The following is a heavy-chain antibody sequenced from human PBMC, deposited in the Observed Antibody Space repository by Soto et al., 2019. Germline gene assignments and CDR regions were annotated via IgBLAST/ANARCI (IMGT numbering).Heavy chain of an antibody. D-gene: IGHD4-17*01. CDR3: ANGRTVTTGFDY. Sequence: EVQLLESGGGLVQPGGSLRLSCAASGFTFSSYAMSWVRQAPGKGLEWVSAISGSGGSTYYADSVKGRFTISRDNSKNTLYLQMNSLRAEDTAVYYCANGRTVTTGFDYWGQGTLVTVSS. CDR1: GFTFSSYA. V-gene: IGHV3-23*01. J-gene: IGHJ4*02. CDR2: ISGSGGST.